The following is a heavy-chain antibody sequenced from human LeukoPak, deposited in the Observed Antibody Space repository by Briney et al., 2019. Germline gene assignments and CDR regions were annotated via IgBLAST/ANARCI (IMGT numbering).Heavy chain of an antibody. J-gene: IGHJ4*02. D-gene: IGHD3-3*01. CDR1: GFTFSSYA. V-gene: IGHV3-23*01. CDR3: AKDRVFGVVITN. Sequence: PGGSLRLSCAASGFTFSSYAMNWVRQAPGKGLEWVSAISGSGGSTYYADSVKGRFTISRDNSKNTLYLQMNSLRAEDTAVYYCAKDRVFGVVITNWGQGTLVTVSS. CDR2: ISGSGGST.